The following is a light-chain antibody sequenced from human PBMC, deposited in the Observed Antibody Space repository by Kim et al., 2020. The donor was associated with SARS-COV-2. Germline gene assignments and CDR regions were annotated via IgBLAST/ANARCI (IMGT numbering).Light chain of an antibody. V-gene: IGKV3-20*01. CDR1: QIIGIHY. J-gene: IGKJ2*01. CDR2: GAS. CDR3: QQYGTSPLYT. Sequence: SPGESASRSGRASQIIGIHYSAWYQQKPGQAPRLLIYGASTRDTGMPDRFTGSGSGTDFTLAISRLEPEDFAVYYCQQYGTSPLYTFGRGTKLEI.